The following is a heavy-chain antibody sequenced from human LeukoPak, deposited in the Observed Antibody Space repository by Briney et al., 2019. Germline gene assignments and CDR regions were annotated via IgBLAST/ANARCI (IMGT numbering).Heavy chain of an antibody. Sequence: SETLSLTCTVSGGSINNSSYYWGWIRQPPGKGLEWIGNIYYRGGTYYSPSLKSRVTISVDTSKNQFSLKLSSVTAADTAVYYCASYDSSGYPIFDYWGQGTPVTVPS. CDR1: GGSINNSSYY. CDR2: IYYRGGT. J-gene: IGHJ4*02. V-gene: IGHV4-39*01. D-gene: IGHD3-22*01. CDR3: ASYDSSGYPIFDY.